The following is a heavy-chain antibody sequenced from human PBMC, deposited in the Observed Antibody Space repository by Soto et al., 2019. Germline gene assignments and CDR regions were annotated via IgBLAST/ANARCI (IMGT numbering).Heavy chain of an antibody. V-gene: IGHV4-39*01. J-gene: IGHJ4*02. D-gene: IGHD3-22*01. CDR2: IYYSGST. Sequence: QLQLQESGPGLVKPSETLSLTCTVSGGSISSSSYYWGWIRQPPGKGLEWIGSIYYSGSTYYNPSLKSRVTISVDTSKNQFSLKLSSVTAADTAVYYRAGYYDSSGPPRRYFDYWGQGTLVTVSS. CDR1: GGSISSSSYY. CDR3: AGYYDSSGPPRRYFDY.